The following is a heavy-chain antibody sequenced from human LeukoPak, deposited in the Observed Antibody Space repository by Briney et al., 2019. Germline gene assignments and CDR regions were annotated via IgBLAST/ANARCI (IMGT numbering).Heavy chain of an antibody. CDR1: GGSISTSSYS. CDR2: IYYSGST. D-gene: IGHD2/OR15-2a*01. Sequence: TPSETLSLTCSVSGGSISTSSYSWGWIRQPPGKGLEWIGSIYYSGSTYYNPSLKSRVTMSVDTSKNQFSLNLSSVTAADTAVYYCARGVIPWGQGTLVTVSS. CDR3: ARGVIP. V-gene: IGHV4-39*02. J-gene: IGHJ5*02.